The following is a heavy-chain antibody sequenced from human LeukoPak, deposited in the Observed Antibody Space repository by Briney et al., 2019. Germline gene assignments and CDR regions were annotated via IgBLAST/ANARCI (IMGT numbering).Heavy chain of an antibody. J-gene: IGHJ6*04. CDR2: GNT. CDR3: AAADYYGSGSYYNSVYGMDV. D-gene: IGHD3-10*01. Sequence: GNTNYAQKFQERVTITRDMSTSTAYMELSSLRSEDTAVYYCAAADYYGSGSYYNSVYGMDVWGKGTTVTVSS. V-gene: IGHV1-58*01.